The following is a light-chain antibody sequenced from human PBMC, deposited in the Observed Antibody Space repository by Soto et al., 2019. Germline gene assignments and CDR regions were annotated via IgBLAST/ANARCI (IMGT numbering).Light chain of an antibody. J-gene: IGKJ5*01. Sequence: ELVLTQSPGTLSLSPGGRATLSCRASQTVNNNYLAWYQQIPGQAPRLLISGASGRATGTPDRFSGSGSGTDFTLTISSLEPEDFALYYCQQRSNWPITFGQGTRLEIK. CDR3: QQRSNWPIT. CDR2: GAS. CDR1: QTVNNNY. V-gene: IGKV3D-20*02.